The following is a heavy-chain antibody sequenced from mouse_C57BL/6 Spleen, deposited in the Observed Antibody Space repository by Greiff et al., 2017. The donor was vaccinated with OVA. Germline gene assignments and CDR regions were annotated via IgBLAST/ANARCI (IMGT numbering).Heavy chain of an antibody. CDR2: IYPGSGNT. D-gene: IGHD1-1*01. V-gene: IGHV1-76*01. CDR1: GYTFTDYY. J-gene: IGHJ2*01. CDR3: ARGGIYYGSSYLYYFDY. Sequence: VQLQQSGAELVRPGASVKLSCKASGYTFTDYYINWVKQRPGQGLEWIARIYPGSGNTYYNEKFKGKATLTAEKSSSTAYMQLSSLTSEDSAVYFCARGGIYYGSSYLYYFDYWGQGTTLTVSS.